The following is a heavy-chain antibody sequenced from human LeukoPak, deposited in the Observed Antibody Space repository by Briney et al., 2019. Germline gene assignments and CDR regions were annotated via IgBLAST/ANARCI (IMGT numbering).Heavy chain of an antibody. D-gene: IGHD4-11*01. V-gene: IGHV4-30-2*01. CDR3: ATLMTTGDKFDS. Sequence: SETLSLTCTVSGGSISSGIYSWSWIRQPPGKGLEWIGYIQHSLTSYNPSLKSRVTTSVDRSKNQFSLKVSSVTAADTAVYYCATLMTTGDKFDSWGQGTLVTVSS. CDR2: IQHSLT. J-gene: IGHJ4*02. CDR1: GGSISSGIYS.